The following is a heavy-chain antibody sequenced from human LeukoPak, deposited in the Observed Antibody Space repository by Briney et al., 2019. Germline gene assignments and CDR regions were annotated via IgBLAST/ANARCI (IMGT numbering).Heavy chain of an antibody. V-gene: IGHV3-30*18. CDR2: ISYDGSNK. D-gene: IGHD6-6*01. CDR3: AKDIAYSSSLAEDY. CDR1: GFTFSSYG. Sequence: GRSLRLSCAASGFTFSSYGKHWVRQPPGTGLEWGAVISYDGSNKYYADSVEGRFTISRDNSKNTLYLQMNSLRAEDTAVYYCAKDIAYSSSLAEDYWGQGTLVTVSS. J-gene: IGHJ4*02.